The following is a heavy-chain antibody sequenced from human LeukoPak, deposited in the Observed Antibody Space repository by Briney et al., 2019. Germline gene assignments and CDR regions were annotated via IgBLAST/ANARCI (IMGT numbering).Heavy chain of an antibody. V-gene: IGHV3-21*01. D-gene: IGHD3-16*01. CDR2: ISSGTSYI. J-gene: IGHJ3*02. CDR3: ARVGGDAFDI. Sequence: GESLRLSCAVSGFTFSSYSMNWVRQAPGKGLEWVSSISSGTSYIEYADSMKGRFTISRDNAKNSLYLQMNSLRAEDTAVYYCARVGGDAFDIWGQGTMVTVSS. CDR1: GFTFSSYS.